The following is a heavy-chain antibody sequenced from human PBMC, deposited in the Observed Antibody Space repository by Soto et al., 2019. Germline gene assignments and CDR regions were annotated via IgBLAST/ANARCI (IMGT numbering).Heavy chain of an antibody. D-gene: IGHD3-10*01. CDR1: GFTFSSYG. CDR3: AKARMGAGVRGYFDY. CDR2: ISYDGSNK. J-gene: IGHJ4*02. Sequence: QVQLVESGGGVVQPGKSLRLSCAGSGFTFSSYGMDWVRQAPGKGLEWVGVISYDGSNKYYADSVKGRFTISRDNSKNTLYLQMSSLRADDTAVYYCAKARMGAGVRGYFDYWGQGTLVTVSS. V-gene: IGHV3-30*18.